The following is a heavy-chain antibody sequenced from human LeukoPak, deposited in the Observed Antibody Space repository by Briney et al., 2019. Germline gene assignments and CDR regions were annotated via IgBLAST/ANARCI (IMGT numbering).Heavy chain of an antibody. Sequence: GGSLRLSCAASGFSLSSYAMHWVRQAPGKGLEWVAIISYDGSKKYYADSVKGRFTISRDNSKNTLFLQMNSLRAEDTAVYYCARSAAAGRIVATFGYWGQGTLVIVSS. V-gene: IGHV3-30*04. CDR3: ARSAAAGRIVATFGY. CDR1: GFSLSSYA. CDR2: ISYDGSKK. J-gene: IGHJ4*02. D-gene: IGHD5-12*01.